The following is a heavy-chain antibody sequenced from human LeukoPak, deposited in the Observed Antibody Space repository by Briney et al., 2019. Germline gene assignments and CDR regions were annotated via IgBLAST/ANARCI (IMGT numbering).Heavy chain of an antibody. CDR2: ISSSSSYI. D-gene: IGHD3-3*01. J-gene: IGHJ6*02. CDR3: ARGPIYSGQYYYGMDV. Sequence: PGGSLRLSCAASRFIFSSYSMNWVRQAPGKGLEWVSSISSSSSYIYYADSVKGRFTISRDNAKNSLYLQMNSLRAEDTAVYYCARGPIYSGQYYYGMDVWGQGTTVTVSS. V-gene: IGHV3-21*01. CDR1: RFIFSSYS.